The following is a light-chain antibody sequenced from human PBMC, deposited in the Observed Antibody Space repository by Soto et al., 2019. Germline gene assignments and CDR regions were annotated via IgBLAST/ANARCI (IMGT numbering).Light chain of an antibody. V-gene: IGKV1-39*01. CDR3: QQSYSTPWR. Sequence: IQMTQYPSSLSASVGDRVTITCRASQSISSYLNWYQQKPGKAPKLLIYAASSLQSVVPSRFRGSGSGTDCTLTICRLQPEDFANYEVQQSYSTPWRFGQGNKVVI. CDR1: QSISSY. J-gene: IGKJ1*01. CDR2: AAS.